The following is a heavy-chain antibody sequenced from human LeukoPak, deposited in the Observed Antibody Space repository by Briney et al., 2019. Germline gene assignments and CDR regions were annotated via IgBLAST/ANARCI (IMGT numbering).Heavy chain of an antibody. J-gene: IGHJ6*02. CDR3: ARVWAAAGFYYYYGMDV. V-gene: IGHV4-4*07. Sequence: SETLSLTCTVSGGSISSYYWSWIRQPAGKGLEWIGRIYTSGSTNYNPSLKSRVTMSVDTSKNQFSLKLSSVTAADTAVYYCARVWAAAGFYYYYGMDVWGQGTTATVSS. CDR1: GGSISSYY. D-gene: IGHD6-13*01. CDR2: IYTSGST.